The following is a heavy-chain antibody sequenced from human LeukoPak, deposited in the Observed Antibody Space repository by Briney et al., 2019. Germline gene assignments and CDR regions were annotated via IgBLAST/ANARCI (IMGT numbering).Heavy chain of an antibody. Sequence: GGSLRLSCAASGFTFSSYGMHWVRQAPGKGLEWVAVISYDGSNKYYADSVKGRFTISRDNSKNTLYLQMNSLRAEDTAVYYCAREAPSRLLWPDYWGQGTLVTVSS. CDR3: AREAPSRLLWPDY. CDR1: GFTFSSYG. J-gene: IGHJ4*02. V-gene: IGHV3-30*03. D-gene: IGHD3-16*01. CDR2: ISYDGSNK.